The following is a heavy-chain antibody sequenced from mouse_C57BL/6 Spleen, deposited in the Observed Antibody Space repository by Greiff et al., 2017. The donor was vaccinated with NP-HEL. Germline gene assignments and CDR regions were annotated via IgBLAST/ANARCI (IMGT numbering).Heavy chain of an antibody. CDR2: ISYDGSN. CDR3: AEDYDTAWFAY. Sequence: ESGPGLVKPSQSLSLTCSVTGYSITSGYYWNWIRQFPGNKLEWMGYISYDGSNNYNPSLKNRISITRDTSKNQFFLKLNSVTTEDTATYYCAEDYDTAWFAYWGQGTLVTVSA. V-gene: IGHV3-6*01. J-gene: IGHJ3*01. D-gene: IGHD2-4*01. CDR1: GYSITSGYY.